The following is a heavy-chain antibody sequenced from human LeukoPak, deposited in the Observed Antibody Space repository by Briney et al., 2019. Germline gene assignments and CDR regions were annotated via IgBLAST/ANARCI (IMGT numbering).Heavy chain of an antibody. CDR3: ARPSSLRSPSK. J-gene: IGHJ4*02. CDR1: GGSIKSNY. CDR2: IYHSGST. Sequence: PSETLSLTCTVSGGSIKSNYWSWIRQPPGKGLEWIGSIYHSGSTYYNPSLKSRVTISVDTSKNQFSLKLSSVTAADTAVYYCARPSSLRSPSKWGQGTLVTVSS. V-gene: IGHV4-38-2*02.